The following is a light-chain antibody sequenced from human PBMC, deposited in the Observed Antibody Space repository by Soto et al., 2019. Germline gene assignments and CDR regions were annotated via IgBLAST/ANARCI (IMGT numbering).Light chain of an antibody. CDR2: EDD. CDR3: QSYDSYNVV. J-gene: IGLJ2*01. Sequence: NFMLTQPHSVSESPGKTVTISCTRNTGAIGSNYVQWYQQRPGSSPTSVIYEDDLRPSGVPDRFSGSIDSSSNSASLTISGLEPEDEADYYCQSYDSYNVVFGGGTKLTVL. V-gene: IGLV6-57*01. CDR1: TGAIGSNY.